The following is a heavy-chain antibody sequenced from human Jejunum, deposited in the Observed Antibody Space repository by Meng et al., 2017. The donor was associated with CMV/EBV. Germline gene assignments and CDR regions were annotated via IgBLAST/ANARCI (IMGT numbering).Heavy chain of an antibody. Sequence: FSSYGMHWVRQAPGKGLEWVAFRRYDGTQDYYADSVKGRFTISRDSSDNTLYLQMKSLRSEDTAMYYCAKLQGLYSGTYYGHSFDFWGQGTLVTVSS. J-gene: IGHJ4*02. V-gene: IGHV3-30*02. CDR3: AKLQGLYSGTYYGHSFDF. CDR1: FSSYG. D-gene: IGHD1-26*01. CDR2: RRYDGTQD.